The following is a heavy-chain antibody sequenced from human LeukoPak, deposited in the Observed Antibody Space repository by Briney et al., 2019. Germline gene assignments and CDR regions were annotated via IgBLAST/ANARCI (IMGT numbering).Heavy chain of an antibody. D-gene: IGHD5/OR15-5a*01. CDR3: ARFSRGASVDD. J-gene: IGHJ4*02. CDR1: GFTFSSYS. Sequence: GGSLRLSCAASGFTFSSYSMNWVRQAPGKGLEWVSSISSSSSYIYYADSVKGRFTISRDNAKNSLYLQMNSLRVEDTAIYYCARFSRGASVDDWGQGTLVTVCS. V-gene: IGHV3-21*01. CDR2: ISSSSSYI.